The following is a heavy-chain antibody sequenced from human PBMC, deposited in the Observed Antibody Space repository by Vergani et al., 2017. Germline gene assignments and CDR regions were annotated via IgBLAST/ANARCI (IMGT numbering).Heavy chain of an antibody. CDR3: AKDNVPGYYDSSGYCDY. CDR2: ISGSGGFT. CDR1: GFTFGDYY. Sequence: EVHLEESGGGLVQPGGSLRLSCAASGFTFGDYYMAWIRLAPGEGLEWVSGISGSGGFTYYADSVKGRFTISRDNSKNTMFLQMNNLRAEDTAVYYCAKDNVPGYYDSSGYCDYWGQGTLVTVSS. V-gene: IGHV3-23*04. D-gene: IGHD3-22*01. J-gene: IGHJ4*02.